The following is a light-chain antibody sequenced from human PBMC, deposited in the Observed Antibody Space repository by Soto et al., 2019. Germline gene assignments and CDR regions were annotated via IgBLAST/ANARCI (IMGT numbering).Light chain of an antibody. CDR3: SSYTSSSTYV. CDR1: SRDVGGYNY. Sequence: QSALTQPASVSGSPGQSITISCTGTSRDVGGYNYVSWYQQHPGKAPKLMIYDVSNRPSGVSNRFSCSKSGNTASLTISGLQAEDEADYYCSSYTSSSTYVFGTGTKLTVL. J-gene: IGLJ1*01. V-gene: IGLV2-14*03. CDR2: DVS.